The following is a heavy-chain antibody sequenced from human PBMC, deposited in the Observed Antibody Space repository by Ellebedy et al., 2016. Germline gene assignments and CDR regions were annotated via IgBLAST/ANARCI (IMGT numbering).Heavy chain of an antibody. J-gene: IGHJ4*02. V-gene: IGHV3-48*04. CDR3: ASATGEVNYFDY. Sequence: GGSLRLSCAASGFSFSSYSMNWVRQAPRKGLEWISYISRSGTTTYYADSVKGRFTITRDNAKNSLYLQINSLRAEDTAMYYCASATGEVNYFDYWGQGTLVTVSS. D-gene: IGHD3-16*01. CDR2: ISRSGTTT. CDR1: GFSFSSYS.